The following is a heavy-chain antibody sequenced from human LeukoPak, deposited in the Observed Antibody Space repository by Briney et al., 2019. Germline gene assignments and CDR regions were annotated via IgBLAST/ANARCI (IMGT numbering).Heavy chain of an antibody. CDR2: IYYSGST. CDR3: ATMFMYYYYMDV. V-gene: IGHV4-39*01. Sequence: PSETLSLTCTVSGGSISSSSYYWGWIRQPPGKGLEWIGSIYYSGSTYYNPSLKSRVTISVDTSKNQFSLKLSSVTAADTAVYYCATMFMYYYYMDVWGKGTTVTISS. D-gene: IGHD3-10*02. J-gene: IGHJ6*03. CDR1: GGSISSSSYY.